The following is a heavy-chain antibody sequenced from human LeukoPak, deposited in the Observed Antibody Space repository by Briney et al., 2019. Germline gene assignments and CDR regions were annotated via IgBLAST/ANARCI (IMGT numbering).Heavy chain of an antibody. Sequence: ASVKVSCKASGYTFTGYYMHWVRQAPGQGLEWMGWINPNSGGTNYAQKFQGRVTMTRDTSISTAYMELSRLRSDDTAVYYCARALGGSAKANTYYYYYMDVWGKGTTVTVSS. V-gene: IGHV1-2*02. CDR1: GYTFTGYY. J-gene: IGHJ6*03. CDR2: INPNSGGT. D-gene: IGHD3-10*01. CDR3: ARALGGSAKANTYYYYYMDV.